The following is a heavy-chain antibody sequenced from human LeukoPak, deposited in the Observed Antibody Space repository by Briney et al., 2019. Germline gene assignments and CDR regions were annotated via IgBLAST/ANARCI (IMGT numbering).Heavy chain of an antibody. CDR1: GFTFSSYA. J-gene: IGHJ4*02. CDR2: ISGSGGST. Sequence: PGGSLRLSCAASGFTFSSYAMSWVRQAPGKGLEWVSAISGSGGSTYYADSVKGRFTISRDNSKNTLYLQMNSLRAEDTAVYYCARDRPQWLVTGTDYFDYWGQGTLVTVSS. V-gene: IGHV3-23*01. D-gene: IGHD6-19*01. CDR3: ARDRPQWLVTGTDYFDY.